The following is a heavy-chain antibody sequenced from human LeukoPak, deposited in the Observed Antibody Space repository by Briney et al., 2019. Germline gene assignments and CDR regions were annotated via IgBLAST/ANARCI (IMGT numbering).Heavy chain of an antibody. D-gene: IGHD3-16*01. CDR2: VWYDGRNR. CDR1: GDTFSRHG. CDR3: ARLWGGNGYSGGSLNL. V-gene: IGHV3-33*01. Sequence: GGALRLSCAASGDTFSRHGIHWVRQAPGKGLEWVAVVWYDGRNRDYADSVKGRFTISKDNSNNMVFLQMDRLRAEDTAVYYCARLWGGNGYSGGSLNLWGQGTLVTVSS. J-gene: IGHJ5*02.